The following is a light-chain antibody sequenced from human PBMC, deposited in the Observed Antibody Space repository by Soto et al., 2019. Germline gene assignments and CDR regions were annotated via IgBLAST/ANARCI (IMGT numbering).Light chain of an antibody. Sequence: DIQMTQSPSTLSASVGYRFTITCRASQNIRSWLAWYQQKPGKAPKLLIYKASTLGSGVPSRFSGAGSGTEFTLTISSLQPDDSATYYCQQYNTYCVFGQGTTGDIK. CDR1: QNIRSW. V-gene: IGKV1-5*03. J-gene: IGKJ1*01. CDR3: QQYNTYCV. CDR2: KAS.